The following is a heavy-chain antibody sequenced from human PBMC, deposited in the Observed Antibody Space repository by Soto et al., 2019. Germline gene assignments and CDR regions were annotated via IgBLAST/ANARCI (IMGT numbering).Heavy chain of an antibody. CDR2: TYYRSKWYN. Sequence: SQTLSLTCAISGDSVSSNSAAWNWIRQSPSRGLEWLGRTYYRSKWYNDYAVSVKSRITINPDTSKNQFSLQLNSVTPEDTAVYYCAREGRIAARRMTPNDAFDIWGQGTMVTVSS. J-gene: IGHJ3*02. V-gene: IGHV6-1*01. CDR1: GDSVSSNSAA. CDR3: AREGRIAARRMTPNDAFDI. D-gene: IGHD6-6*01.